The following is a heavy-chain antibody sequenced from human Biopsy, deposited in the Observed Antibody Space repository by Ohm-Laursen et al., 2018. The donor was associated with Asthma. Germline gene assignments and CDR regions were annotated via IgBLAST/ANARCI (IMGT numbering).Heavy chain of an antibody. Sequence: SSVKVSCKVSGSSLTKISMHWMRQAPGKGLEWLGGFDAEDGETIYAQGFEGRVTMMEESFTNTAYLELRSLRSEDTAVYYCANSVSFAVWDWFDPWGQGTLVSVSS. CDR3: ANSVSFAVWDWFDP. CDR1: GSSLTKIS. CDR2: FDAEDGET. V-gene: IGHV1-24*01. J-gene: IGHJ5*02. D-gene: IGHD3-16*01.